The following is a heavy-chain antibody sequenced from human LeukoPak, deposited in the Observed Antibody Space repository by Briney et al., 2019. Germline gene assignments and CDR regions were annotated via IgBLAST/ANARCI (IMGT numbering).Heavy chain of an antibody. V-gene: IGHV3-33*06. CDR3: AKDRSDSSGYPLDY. D-gene: IGHD3-22*01. Sequence: GGSLRLSCAASGFTFSSYGMHWVRQAPGKGLEWVAVIWYDGSNKYYADSVKGRFTISRDNSKNTLYLQMNSLRAEDTAVYYCAKDRSDSSGYPLDYRGQGTLVTVSS. J-gene: IGHJ4*02. CDR1: GFTFSSYG. CDR2: IWYDGSNK.